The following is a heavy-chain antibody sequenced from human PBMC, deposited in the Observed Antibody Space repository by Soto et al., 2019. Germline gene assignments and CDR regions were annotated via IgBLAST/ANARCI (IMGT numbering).Heavy chain of an antibody. J-gene: IGHJ4*02. Sequence: PGGSLRLSCAASGFTFSSYGMYWVRQAPGKGLEWVAVISYDGSNKYYADSVKGRFTISRDNSKNTLYLQMNSLRAEDTAVYYCAKFGVRGVIGYFAYWGQGT. CDR3: AKFGVRGVIGYFAY. D-gene: IGHD3-10*01. CDR1: GFTFSSYG. V-gene: IGHV3-30*18. CDR2: ISYDGSNK.